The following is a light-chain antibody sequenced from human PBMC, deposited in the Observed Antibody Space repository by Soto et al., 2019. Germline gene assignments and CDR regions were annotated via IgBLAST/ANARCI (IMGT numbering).Light chain of an antibody. CDR1: QSISSW. CDR2: KAS. J-gene: IGKJ4*01. Sequence: DIQMTQSPSTLSASVGDRVTITCRASQSISSWLAWFQQKPGKAPKLLIYKASSLESGVPLRFSGSGSGTEFTLTISSLQPDDFATYYCQQYNSLVTFGGGTKVEIK. CDR3: QQYNSLVT. V-gene: IGKV1-5*03.